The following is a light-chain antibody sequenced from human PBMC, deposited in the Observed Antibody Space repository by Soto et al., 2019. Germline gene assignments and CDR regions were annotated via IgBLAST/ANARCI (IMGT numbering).Light chain of an antibody. Sequence: EIVLTQCPGTLSLSPGERGTLSCRASQSVSSGYLACYQQKPGQAPRLLIYDASRRATVVPDKVSGRGSGGEFTLTICRLERENIAVYYTQKCGSFPRAFGQRTK. V-gene: IGKV3-20*01. CDR3: QKCGSFPRA. CDR1: QSVSSGY. CDR2: DAS. J-gene: IGKJ1*01.